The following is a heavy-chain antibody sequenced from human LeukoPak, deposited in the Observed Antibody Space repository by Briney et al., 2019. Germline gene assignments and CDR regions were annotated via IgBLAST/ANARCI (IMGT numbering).Heavy chain of an antibody. J-gene: IGHJ3*02. V-gene: IGHV4-39*05. CDR1: GGSISSSSYY. D-gene: IGHD3-22*01. CDR3: ATSMIVVVITHDAFDI. Sequence: SETPSLTCTVSGGSISSSSYYWGWIRQPPGKGLEWIGSIYYSGSTYYNPSLKSRVTISVDTSKNQFSLKLSYVTAADTAVYYCATSMIVVVITHDAFDIWGQGTMVTVSS. CDR2: IYYSGST.